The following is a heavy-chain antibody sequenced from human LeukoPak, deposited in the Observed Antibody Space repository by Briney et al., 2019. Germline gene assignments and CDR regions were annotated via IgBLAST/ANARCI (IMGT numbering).Heavy chain of an antibody. CDR2: ITSGFTP. CDR1: GLTFSDYA. CDR3: AKDYSDSRVADVFFEY. V-gene: IGHV3-23*01. Sequence: QPGGSLSLSCAASGLTFSDYAMSWFRQAPGKGLEGVSGITSGFTPHYSDSGKGRFTISRDNSKNMLHLQLNSLRAEDTAVYYCAKDYSDSRVADVFFEYWGQGTLVTVSS. D-gene: IGHD2-15*01. J-gene: IGHJ4*02.